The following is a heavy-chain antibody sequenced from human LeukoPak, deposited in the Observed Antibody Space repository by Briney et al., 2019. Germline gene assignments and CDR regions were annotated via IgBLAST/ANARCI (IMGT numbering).Heavy chain of an antibody. CDR1: GYTFTGYY. V-gene: IGHV1-2*02. CDR2: INPNSGGT. Sequence: ASVEVSCKASGYTFTGYYMHWVRQAPGQGLEWMGWINPNSGGTNYAQKFQGRVTMTRDTSISTAYMELSRLRSDDTAVYYCAREYYASSGSHAFHIWAQGTMVTVSS. CDR3: AREYYASSGSHAFHI. J-gene: IGHJ3*02. D-gene: IGHD3-22*01.